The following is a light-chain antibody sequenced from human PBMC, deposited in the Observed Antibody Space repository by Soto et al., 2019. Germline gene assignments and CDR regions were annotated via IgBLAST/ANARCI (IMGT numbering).Light chain of an antibody. CDR2: DAS. CDR3: QHYDNLPRYT. J-gene: IGKJ2*01. Sequence: DIQMTQSPSTLSASLGNRVTITCRASQSVRSWLAWYQQKPGRSPKLLIYDASSLQGGVPSRFSGSGFGTEFTLTISSLQADDFATYYCQHYDNLPRYTFGLGTKLEIK. CDR1: QSVRSW. V-gene: IGKV1-5*01.